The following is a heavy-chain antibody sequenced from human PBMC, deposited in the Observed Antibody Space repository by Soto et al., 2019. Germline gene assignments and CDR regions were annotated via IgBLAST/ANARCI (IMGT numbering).Heavy chain of an antibody. CDR3: TKVLALPTNDAFDI. CDR1: GFNFNVAW. Sequence: EGQLVESGGRLVEPGGSLRLSCAASGFNFNVAWMNWVRQAPGKGLEWLGRIKSKGGGETTEYVAFVKGRFTISRDDSKNTLYLHMNSLKSEDTAVYYCTKVLALPTNDAFDIWGQGTMVTVSS. J-gene: IGHJ3*02. V-gene: IGHV3-15*01. D-gene: IGHD3-3*02. CDR2: IKSKGGGETT.